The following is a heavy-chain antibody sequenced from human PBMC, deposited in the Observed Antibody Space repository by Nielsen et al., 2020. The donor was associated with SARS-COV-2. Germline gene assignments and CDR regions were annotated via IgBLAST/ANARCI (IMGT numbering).Heavy chain of an antibody. V-gene: IGHV4-59*08. CDR2: IYYSGST. Sequence: SETRSLTCTVSGGSISSYYCSWIRQPAGEGREWIGYIYYSGSTNYNPSLKSRVTISVDTSKNQFSLKLSSVTAADTAVYYCARHGLLWFGEPHYYMDVWGKGTTVTVSS. D-gene: IGHD3-10*01. CDR1: GGSISSYY. J-gene: IGHJ6*03. CDR3: ARHGLLWFGEPHYYMDV.